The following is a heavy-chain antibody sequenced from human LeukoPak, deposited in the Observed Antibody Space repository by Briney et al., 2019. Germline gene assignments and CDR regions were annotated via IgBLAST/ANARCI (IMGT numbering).Heavy chain of an antibody. CDR3: ASETKRGYSYGSPTDAFDI. CDR1: GFTFRSYS. D-gene: IGHD5-18*01. J-gene: IGHJ3*02. V-gene: IGHV3-21*01. Sequence: GGSLGLSCAASGFTFRSYSMNWVRQAPGKGLEWVSSISSSSRYIYYADSVKGRFTISRHNAKNSLYLQMNSLRAEDTAVYYCASETKRGYSYGSPTDAFDIWGQGTMVTVSS. CDR2: ISSSSRYI.